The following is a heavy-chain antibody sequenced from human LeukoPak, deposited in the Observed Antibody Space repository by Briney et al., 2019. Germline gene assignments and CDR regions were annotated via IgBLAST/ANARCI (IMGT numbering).Heavy chain of an antibody. CDR2: ISSSSSYI. V-gene: IGHV3-21*01. D-gene: IGHD3-22*01. J-gene: IGHJ4*02. CDR3: ARVNVPDDSSGYYGDPYYFDY. CDR1: GFTFSSYS. Sequence: PGGSLRLSCAASGFTFSSYSMNWVRQAPGKGLEWVSSISSSSSYIYYADSAKGRFTISRDNAKNSLYLQMNSLRAEDTAVYYCARVNVPDDSSGYYGDPYYFDYWGQGTLVADSS.